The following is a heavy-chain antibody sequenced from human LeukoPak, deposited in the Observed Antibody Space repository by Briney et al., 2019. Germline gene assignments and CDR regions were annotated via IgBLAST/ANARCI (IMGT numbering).Heavy chain of an antibody. CDR2: INPGGGSA. V-gene: IGHV1-46*01. D-gene: IGHD1-26*01. Sequence: ASVKVSCKASGYTFTSYYMRWVRQAPGQGLEWMGIINPGGGSASYAQNFQGRVTMTRDTSTSTVYMELSSLRSEDTAVYYCATALVGATDYWGQGTLVTVSS. CDR1: GYTFTSYY. J-gene: IGHJ4*02. CDR3: ATALVGATDY.